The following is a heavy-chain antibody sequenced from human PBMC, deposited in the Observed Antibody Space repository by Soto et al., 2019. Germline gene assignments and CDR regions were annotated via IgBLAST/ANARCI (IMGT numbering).Heavy chain of an antibody. J-gene: IGHJ4*02. CDR1: GFTFGNSW. CDR3: ATAEVDY. Sequence: GGSLRLSCAASGFTFGNSWMHWVRQAPGKGLEWVSRMNSDGSTTDYADSVKGRFTVPRDNAKNTLYLQMISLRAEDTAVYYCATAEVDYWGPGTLVTVSS. CDR2: MNSDGSTT. V-gene: IGHV3-74*01.